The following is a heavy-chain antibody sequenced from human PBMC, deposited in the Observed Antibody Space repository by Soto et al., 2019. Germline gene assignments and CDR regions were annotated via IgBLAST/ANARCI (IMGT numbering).Heavy chain of an antibody. Sequence: GAPVKVSCKASGGTFSSYAISWVRQAPGQGLEWMGGIIPIFGTANYAQKFQGRVTITADESTSTAYMELSSLRSEETAVYYFARSDDSSGYYSYPSSGFDYWGQGTLVTVSS. CDR1: GGTFSSYA. J-gene: IGHJ4*02. D-gene: IGHD3-22*01. CDR2: IIPIFGTA. V-gene: IGHV1-69*13. CDR3: ARSDDSSGYYSYPSSGFDY.